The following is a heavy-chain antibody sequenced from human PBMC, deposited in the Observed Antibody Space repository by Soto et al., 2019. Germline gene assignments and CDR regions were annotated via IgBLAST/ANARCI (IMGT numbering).Heavy chain of an antibody. D-gene: IGHD6-6*01. CDR3: AKDLTRQLAYWLDP. V-gene: IGHV1-2*02. CDR1: VFSFTSYY. CDR2: INAHSGGT. Sequence: SVKVACKSSVFSFTSYYIHWLRQAPGQGLEWMGWINAHSGGTEYAQKFQGRVTLTRDTSIATAYLTLNSLTSDDTALYYCAKDLTRQLAYWLDPWGQGTQVTVSS. J-gene: IGHJ5*02.